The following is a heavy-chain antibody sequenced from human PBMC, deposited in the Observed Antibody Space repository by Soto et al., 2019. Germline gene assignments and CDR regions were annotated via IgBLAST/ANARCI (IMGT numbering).Heavy chain of an antibody. CDR3: ARGLAAAGRVPVDY. D-gene: IGHD6-13*01. CDR1: VHSISSGYY. J-gene: IGHJ4*02. CDR2: TYHSVST. Sequence: EALSLTCAVSVHSISSGYYWGCIRQPPGKGLEWIGSTYHSVSTYYNPSLKSRVTISVDTSKNQFSLKLSSVTAADTAVYYCARGLAAAGRVPVDYWGQGTLVTVSS. V-gene: IGHV4-38-2*01.